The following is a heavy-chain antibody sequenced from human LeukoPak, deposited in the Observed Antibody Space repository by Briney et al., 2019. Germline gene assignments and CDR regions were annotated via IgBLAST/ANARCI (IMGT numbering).Heavy chain of an antibody. V-gene: IGHV1-18*01. CDR1: GYTFTSYV. CDR3: ARDYYDSRGLDY. J-gene: IGHJ4*02. Sequence: GASVKVSCKAYGYTFTSYVISWVRQAPGQGREWMGWISAYNGNTNYAQKLQGRVTMTTDTSTSTAYMELRSLRSDDTAVYSCARDYYDSRGLDYWGQGPLVTVSS. D-gene: IGHD3-22*01. CDR2: ISAYNGNT.